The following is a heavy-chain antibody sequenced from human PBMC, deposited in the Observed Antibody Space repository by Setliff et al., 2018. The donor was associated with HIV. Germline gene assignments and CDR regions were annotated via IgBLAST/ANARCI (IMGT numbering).Heavy chain of an antibody. V-gene: IGHV4-34*01. CDR1: GGSFSDYY. Sequence: SETLSLTCAVYGGSFSDYYWSWIRQPPGKGLEWIGEINHSGSTNYNPSLKSRVTVSVDTSKNQFSLKLSSVTAADTAVYYCARGSGTFYDVLTFGPWGQGTLVTVSS. CDR2: INHSGST. D-gene: IGHD3-9*01. J-gene: IGHJ4*02. CDR3: ARGSGTFYDVLTFGP.